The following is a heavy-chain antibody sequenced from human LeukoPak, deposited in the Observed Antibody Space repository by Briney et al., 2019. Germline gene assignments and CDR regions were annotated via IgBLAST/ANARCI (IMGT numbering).Heavy chain of an antibody. J-gene: IGHJ4*02. V-gene: IGHV3-48*03. CDR1: GFTFSSYE. CDR2: ISSSGSTI. Sequence: GGSLRLSCAASGFTFSSYEMNWVRQAPGKGLEWVSYISSSGSTIYYADSVKGRFTISRDNVKNSLYLQMNSLRAEDTAVYYCAKMYGGTYIGNWGQGTLVTVSA. D-gene: IGHD1-26*01. CDR3: AKMYGGTYIGN.